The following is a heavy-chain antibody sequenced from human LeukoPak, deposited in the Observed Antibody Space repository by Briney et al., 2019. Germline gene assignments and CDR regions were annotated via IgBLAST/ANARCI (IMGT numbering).Heavy chain of an antibody. D-gene: IGHD3-16*02. J-gene: IGHJ5*02. Sequence: PSETLSLTCTVSGYSISSGYYWGWIRQPPGKGLEWIGNIYPSGSTNYNPSLKSRVTISVDTSKNQFSLKLSSVTAADTAVYYCAREIRLGELSFSWYWFDPWGQGTLVTVSS. CDR2: IYPSGST. CDR1: GYSISSGYY. V-gene: IGHV4-38-2*02. CDR3: AREIRLGELSFSWYWFDP.